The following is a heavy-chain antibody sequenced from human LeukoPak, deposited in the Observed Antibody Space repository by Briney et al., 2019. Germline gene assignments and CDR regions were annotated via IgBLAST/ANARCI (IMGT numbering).Heavy chain of an antibody. J-gene: IGHJ6*03. CDR1: GGSISGYY. CDR3: ARDSRYSDTSGYYYSHYYMDV. V-gene: IGHV4-59*01. D-gene: IGHD3-22*01. CDR2: IYSSGST. Sequence: SETLSLTCSVSGGSISGYYWSWIRQPPGKGLEYIGYIYSSGSTNYNPSLKSRVTISVDTSNSQFTLKLSSVPAADTAVYYCARDSRYSDTSGYYYSHYYMDVWGKGTTVTVSS.